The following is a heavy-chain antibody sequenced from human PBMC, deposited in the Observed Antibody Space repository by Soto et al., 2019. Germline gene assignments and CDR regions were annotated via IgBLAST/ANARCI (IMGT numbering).Heavy chain of an antibody. J-gene: IGHJ4*02. V-gene: IGHV4-31*03. CDR1: GGPFPNGGYY. Sequence: PSETLSLTCTVSGGPFPNGGYYWSWIRQEPGKGLEWIGYTHYSGGTSYNPSLRSRVTISTDTSKTQFSLRLRSVTSADTAVYYCARGDSQVSSVFDYWGQGMLVTVS. CDR3: ARGDSQVSSVFDY. D-gene: IGHD3-16*01. CDR2: THYSGGT.